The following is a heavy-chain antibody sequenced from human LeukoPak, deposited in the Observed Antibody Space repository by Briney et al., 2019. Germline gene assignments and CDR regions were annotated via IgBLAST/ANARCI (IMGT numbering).Heavy chain of an antibody. Sequence: PSETLSLTCTVSGGSISSSSYYWGWIGQPPGKGLDWIGSIYYSGSTYYNPSLKSRVTISVDTSKNQFSLKLSSVTAADTAVYYCARALDRLIVVVPAADEWGAWFDPWGQGTLATVSS. CDR2: IYYSGST. J-gene: IGHJ5*02. CDR1: GGSISSSSYY. CDR3: ARALDRLIVVVPAADEWGAWFDP. V-gene: IGHV4-39*07. D-gene: IGHD2-2*01.